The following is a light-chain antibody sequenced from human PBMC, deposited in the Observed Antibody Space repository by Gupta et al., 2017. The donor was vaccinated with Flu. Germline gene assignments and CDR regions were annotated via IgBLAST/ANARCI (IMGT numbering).Light chain of an antibody. CDR3: ASYTTTSTWV. Sequence: GTSSDVGGYNYVSWYQQHPGNTPKLMIYEVTDRPSGVANRFSGSKSGNTASLTISGRQPEDEADYFCASYTTTSTWVFGGGTKLTVL. V-gene: IGLV2-14*01. J-gene: IGLJ3*02. CDR2: EVT. CDR1: SSDVGGYNY.